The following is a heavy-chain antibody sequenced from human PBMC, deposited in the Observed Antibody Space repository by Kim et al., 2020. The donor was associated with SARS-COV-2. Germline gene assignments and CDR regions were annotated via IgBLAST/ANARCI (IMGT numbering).Heavy chain of an antibody. V-gene: IGHV3-33*04. CDR2: WLNGSNK. CDR3: ATFDY. Sequence: WLNGSNKSSADTVKNRFTISRDNSKNKLYLQMNSLRAEDTAVYYCATFDYWGQGTLVTVSS. J-gene: IGHJ4*02.